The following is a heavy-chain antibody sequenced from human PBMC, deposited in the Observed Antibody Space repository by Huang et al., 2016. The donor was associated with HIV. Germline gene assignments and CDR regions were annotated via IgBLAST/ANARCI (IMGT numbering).Heavy chain of an antibody. J-gene: IGHJ4*02. Sequence: VQLVQSGAEVKKPGESLKISCKGSGYSSSSYWIAWVRQMPGKGLEWVWFIFPDDSDTTYSPSFEGQVTISADKSIGTAYLQWSSLKASDTAMYYCARRFSSSSGYFDYWGQGSLVTVSS. V-gene: IGHV5-51*01. CDR2: IFPDDSDT. D-gene: IGHD6-6*01. CDR1: GYSSSSYW. CDR3: ARRFSSSSGYFDY.